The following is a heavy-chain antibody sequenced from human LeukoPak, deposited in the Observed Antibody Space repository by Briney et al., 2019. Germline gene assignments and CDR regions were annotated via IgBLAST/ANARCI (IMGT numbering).Heavy chain of an antibody. CDR2: INTNTGNP. Sequence: ASVKVSCKASGYTFTGYYMHWVRQAPGQGLEWMGWINTNTGNPTYAQGFTGRFVFSLDTSVSTAYLQISSLKAEDTAVYYCARGLQWELLGDFDYWGQGTLVTVSS. J-gene: IGHJ4*02. CDR3: ARGLQWELLGDFDY. CDR1: GYTFTGYY. V-gene: IGHV7-4-1*02. D-gene: IGHD1-26*01.